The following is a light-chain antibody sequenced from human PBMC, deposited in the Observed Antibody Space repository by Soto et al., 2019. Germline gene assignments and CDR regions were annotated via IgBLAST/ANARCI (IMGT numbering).Light chain of an antibody. CDR1: QTISGW. CDR2: DAS. J-gene: IGKJ1*01. CDR3: LQYNGYYRT. V-gene: IGKV1-5*01. Sequence: DSQMTQSPWSLSASVWERVTMTWRASQTISGWLAWYQQRPGKAPNLLIFDASTLESGVPSRFSGSGSGTTFTLTIGSLQSDDFATYYCLQYNGYYRTFGQGTKVDIK.